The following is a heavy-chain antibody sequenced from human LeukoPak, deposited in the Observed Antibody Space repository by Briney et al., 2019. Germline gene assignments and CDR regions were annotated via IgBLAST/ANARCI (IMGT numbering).Heavy chain of an antibody. CDR3: ARDGTGEDYYYGMDV. D-gene: IGHD7-27*01. Sequence: ASVKVSCKASGGTFSSYGISWVRQAPGQGLEWMGRIIPILGIANYAQKFQGRVTITADESTSTAYMELSSLRYEDTAVYYCARDGTGEDYYYGMDVWGQGTTVSVSS. CDR2: IIPILGIA. J-gene: IGHJ6*02. CDR1: GGTFSSYG. V-gene: IGHV1-69*04.